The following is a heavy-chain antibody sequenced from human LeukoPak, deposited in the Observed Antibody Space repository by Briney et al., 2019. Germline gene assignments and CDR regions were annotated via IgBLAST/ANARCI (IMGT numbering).Heavy chain of an antibody. CDR3: ARDEAYCSGGSCSRGFDP. CDR2: ISYDGSNK. V-gene: IGHV3-30*04. J-gene: IGHJ5*02. D-gene: IGHD2-15*01. Sequence: GGSLRLSCAASGFTFSSYAMHWVRQAPGKGLEWVAVISYDGSNKYYADSVKGRFTISRDNSKNTLYLQMNSLRAEDTAVYYCARDEAYCSGGSCSRGFDPWGQGTLVTVSS. CDR1: GFTFSSYA.